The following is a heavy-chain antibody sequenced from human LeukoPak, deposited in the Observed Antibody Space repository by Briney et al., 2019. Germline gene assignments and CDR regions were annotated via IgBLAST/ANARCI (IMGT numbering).Heavy chain of an antibody. CDR2: ISSSSSYT. D-gene: IGHD2-2*01. CDR3: ARGEEGVVVPAAIYYFDY. J-gene: IGHJ4*02. V-gene: IGHV3-11*05. CDR1: GFTFSDYY. Sequence: GGSLRLSCAASGFTFSDYYMSWIRQAPGKGLEWVSYISSSSSYTNYADSVKGRFTISRDNAKNSLYLQMNSLRAEDTAVYYCARGEEGVVVPAAIYYFDYWGQGTLVTVSS.